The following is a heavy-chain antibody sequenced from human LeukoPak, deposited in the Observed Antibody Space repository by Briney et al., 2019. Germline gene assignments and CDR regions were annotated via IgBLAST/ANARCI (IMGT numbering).Heavy chain of an antibody. V-gene: IGHV3-23*01. CDR3: AKVYYDFWSGYRNYYGMDV. CDR2: ISGSGGST. J-gene: IGHJ6*02. D-gene: IGHD3-3*01. Sequence: TGGSLRLSCAVSGFTFSSYAMSWVRQAPGKGLEWVSAISGSGGSTYYADSVKGRFTISRDNSKNTLYLQMNSLRAEDTAVYYCAKVYYDFWSGYRNYYGMDVWGQGTTVTVSS. CDR1: GFTFSSYA.